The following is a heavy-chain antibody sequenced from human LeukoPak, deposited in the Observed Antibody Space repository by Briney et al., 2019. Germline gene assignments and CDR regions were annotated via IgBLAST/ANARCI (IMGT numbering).Heavy chain of an antibody. CDR1: GGSINNYY. CDR2: IYYSGST. CDR3: ARDYDY. Sequence: SETLSLTCTVSGGSINNYYWSWIRQPPGKGLEWIGYIYYSGSTNYNPSLKSRVTISVDTSKNQFSLKLSSVTAADTAVYYCARDYDYWGQGTLVTVSS. J-gene: IGHJ4*02. V-gene: IGHV4-59*01.